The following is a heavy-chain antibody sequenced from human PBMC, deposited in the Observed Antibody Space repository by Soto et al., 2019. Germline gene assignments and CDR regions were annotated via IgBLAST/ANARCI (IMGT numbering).Heavy chain of an antibody. Sequence: QITLKESGPTLVKPTQTLTLTCSFSWFSLSTRGVGVGWIRQPPGKALEWLALIYWDDDKRYSPSLKSRLTIHKDTPKNQVVLTMTNMDPVDTATYDCAHRLAATGLFDYWGQGTLVTVSS. CDR2: IYWDDDK. J-gene: IGHJ4*02. CDR1: WFSLSTRGVG. CDR3: AHRLAATGLFDY. V-gene: IGHV2-5*02. D-gene: IGHD6-13*01.